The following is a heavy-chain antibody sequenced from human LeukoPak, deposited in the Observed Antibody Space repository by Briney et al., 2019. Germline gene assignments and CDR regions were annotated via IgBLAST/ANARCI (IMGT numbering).Heavy chain of an antibody. Sequence: SETLSLTCTVSGGSISSYYWSWIRQPPEKGLEWIGFIYYSGSTNYNPSLESRVTISVDTSKNQFSLKLSSVTAADTAVYYCARHFASGIAVAGTGFDYWGQGTLVTVSS. V-gene: IGHV4-59*08. J-gene: IGHJ4*02. D-gene: IGHD6-19*01. CDR2: IYYSGST. CDR1: GGSISSYY. CDR3: ARHFASGIAVAGTGFDY.